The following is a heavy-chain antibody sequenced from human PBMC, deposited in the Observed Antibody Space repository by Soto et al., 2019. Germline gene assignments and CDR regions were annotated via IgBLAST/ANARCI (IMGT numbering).Heavy chain of an antibody. CDR2: ISAYNGNT. D-gene: IGHD3-3*01. CDR3: ARVPPIFGVAYYYYYYMDV. V-gene: IGHV1-18*01. CDR1: GYTFTIYG. J-gene: IGHJ6*03. Sequence: ASVKVSCKASGYTFTIYGISWVRQAPGQGLEWMGWISAYNGNTNYAQKLQGRVTMTTDTSTSTAYMELRSLRSDDTAVYYCARVPPIFGVAYYYYYYMDVWGKGTTVTVSS.